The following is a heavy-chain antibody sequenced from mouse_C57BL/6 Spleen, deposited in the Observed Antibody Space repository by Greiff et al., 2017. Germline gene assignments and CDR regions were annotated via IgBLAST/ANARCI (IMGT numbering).Heavy chain of an antibody. D-gene: IGHD2-12*01. CDR2: ISYDGSN. V-gene: IGHV3-6*01. J-gene: IGHJ2*01. CDR1: GYSITSGYY. Sequence: ESGPGLVKPSQSLSLSCSVTGYSITSGYYWNWIRQFPGNKLEWMGYISYDGSNNYNPSLKDRISITRDTSKNQFFLKLNSVTTEDTATYYCARGRGRPFDYWGQGTTLTVSS. CDR3: ARGRGRPFDY.